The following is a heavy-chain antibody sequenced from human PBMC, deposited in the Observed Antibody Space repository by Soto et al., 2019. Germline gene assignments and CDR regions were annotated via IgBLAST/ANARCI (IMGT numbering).Heavy chain of an antibody. V-gene: IGHV3-21*01. CDR3: ARDIVVVPAAYEPNGMDV. D-gene: IGHD2-2*01. J-gene: IGHJ6*02. Sequence: GGSLRLSCAASGFTFISYSMNCFRHSPVKWREWVSSISSSSSYIYYADSVKGRFTISRDNAKNSLYLQMNSLRAEDTAVYYCARDIVVVPAAYEPNGMDVWGQGTTVTVSS. CDR1: GFTFISYS. CDR2: ISSSSSYI.